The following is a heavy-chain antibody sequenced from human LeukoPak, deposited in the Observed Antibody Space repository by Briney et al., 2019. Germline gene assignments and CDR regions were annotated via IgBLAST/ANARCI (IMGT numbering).Heavy chain of an antibody. V-gene: IGHV3-53*01. J-gene: IGHJ4*02. D-gene: IGHD6-19*01. CDR3: ARDRLGGPVAGIYY. CDR2: IYSGGST. CDR1: GFTVSSNY. Sequence: GGSLRLSCAASGFTVSSNYMSWVRQAPGKGLEWVSVIYSGGSTYYADSVKGRFTISRDNSKNTLYLQMNSLRAEDTAVYYCARDRLGGPVAGIYYWGQGTLVTVSS.